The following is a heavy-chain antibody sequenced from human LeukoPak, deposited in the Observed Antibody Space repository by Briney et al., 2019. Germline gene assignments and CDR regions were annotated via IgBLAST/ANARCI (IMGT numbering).Heavy chain of an antibody. V-gene: IGHV3-23*01. CDR1: GFTYSSYA. CDR3: AKDRMRIAVAGTDY. Sequence: GGSLRLSCAASGFTYSSYAMSWVPQSPGKGLEGVSGISGSGGSTSYAVSVKGRFTISRDNSKNTLYLQMNSLRAEDTAVYYCAKDRMRIAVAGTDYWGQGTLVTVSS. CDR2: ISGSGGST. J-gene: IGHJ4*02. D-gene: IGHD6-19*01.